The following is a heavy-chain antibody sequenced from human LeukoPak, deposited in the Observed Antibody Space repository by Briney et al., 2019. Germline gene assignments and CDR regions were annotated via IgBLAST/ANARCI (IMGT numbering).Heavy chain of an antibody. CDR3: ARAPGLTGSRVDY. V-gene: IGHV4-39*01. CDR2: IYYSGST. CDR1: GGSISSSSYY. D-gene: IGHD1-14*01. J-gene: IGHJ4*02. Sequence: PSETLSLTCTVSGGSISSSSYYWGWIRQPPGKGLEWIGSIYYSGSTYYNPSLKSRVTISVDTSKNQFSLKLSSVTAADTAVYYCARAPGLTGSRVDYWGQGTLVTVSS.